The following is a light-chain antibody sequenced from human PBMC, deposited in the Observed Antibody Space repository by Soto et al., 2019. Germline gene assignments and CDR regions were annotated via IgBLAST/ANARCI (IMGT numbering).Light chain of an antibody. CDR3: GTWDTSLSAGV. Sequence: QSALTQPASVSASPGQSITISCTGTSSDIGGYIYVSWYQHHPGKAPRLMIYEVSSRPSGVSNRFSGSKSGNTASLTISGLQAEDEAQYYCGTWDTSLSAGVFGAGTKLTVL. CDR2: EVS. J-gene: IGLJ1*01. V-gene: IGLV2-14*01. CDR1: SSDIGGYIY.